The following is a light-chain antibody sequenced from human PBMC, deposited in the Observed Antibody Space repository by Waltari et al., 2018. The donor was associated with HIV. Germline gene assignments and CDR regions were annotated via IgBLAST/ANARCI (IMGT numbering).Light chain of an antibody. J-gene: IGLJ1*01. CDR3: AAWDDSLRGYV. CDR1: SSNIGSSY. CDR2: SSN. V-gene: IGLV1-47*01. Sequence: QSVLTQPPSASGTPGQRVTISCSGSSSNIGSSYVYWYQQVPGTAPKLLIYSSNRRPAGVPDRFSGTKSGTPASLAISGLQSEDEADYYCAAWDDSLRGYVFGTGTKVTVL.